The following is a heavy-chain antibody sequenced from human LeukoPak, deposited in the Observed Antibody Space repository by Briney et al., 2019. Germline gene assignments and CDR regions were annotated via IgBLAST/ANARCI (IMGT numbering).Heavy chain of an antibody. CDR2: ISYDGSNK. CDR1: GFTFSSYA. J-gene: IGHJ4*02. Sequence: PGGSLRLSCAASGFTFSSYAMHWVRQAPGKGLEWVAVISYDGSNKYYADSVKGRFTISRDNSKNTLYLQMNSPRAEDTAVYYCARCRYYYDSSGQLDYWGQGTLVTVSS. D-gene: IGHD3-22*01. V-gene: IGHV3-30*04. CDR3: ARCRYYYDSSGQLDY.